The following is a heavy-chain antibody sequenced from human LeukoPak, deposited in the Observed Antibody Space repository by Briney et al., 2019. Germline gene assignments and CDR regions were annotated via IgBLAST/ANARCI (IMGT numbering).Heavy chain of an antibody. Sequence: PGESLRLSCAASGFTFSSYVMHWVRQPPGKGLEWIGEINHSGSTTYNPSLKSRDIIAVDTSKNQFSLKLTSVTAADTAVYYCARVGDLFGAHRVRGLPPDYYYMDVWGKGTTVTVSS. J-gene: IGHJ6*03. D-gene: IGHD3-10*01. V-gene: IGHV4-34*01. CDR1: GFTFSSYV. CDR3: ARVGDLFGAHRVRGLPPDYYYMDV. CDR2: INHSGST.